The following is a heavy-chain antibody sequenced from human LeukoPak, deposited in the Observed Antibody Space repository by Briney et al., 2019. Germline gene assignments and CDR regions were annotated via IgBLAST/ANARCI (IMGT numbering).Heavy chain of an antibody. CDR1: GYTFTNND. Sequence: VASVKVSCKTSGYTFTNNDIHWVRQAPGQALEWMGWMHPDTGDTGYAQKFQGRVIMTRDTSISTAYMELSSLRSEDTAVYYCARGGVVVVPAAMWWFDPWGQGTLVTVSS. D-gene: IGHD2-2*01. V-gene: IGHV1-8*01. J-gene: IGHJ5*02. CDR2: MHPDTGDT. CDR3: ARGGVVVVPAAMWWFDP.